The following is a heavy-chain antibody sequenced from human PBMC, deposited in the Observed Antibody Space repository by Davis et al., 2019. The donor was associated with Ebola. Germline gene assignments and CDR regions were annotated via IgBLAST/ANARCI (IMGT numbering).Heavy chain of an antibody. CDR3: AKDGGSYYPYYFDY. D-gene: IGHD1-26*01. V-gene: IGHV3-66*01. J-gene: IGHJ4*02. CDR1: GLSVNSNY. CDR2: IHSTGTT. Sequence: GESLKISCAVSGLSVNSNYINWVRQSPGKGLEWVSVIHSTGTTYYADSVKGRFTISRDDFANTIYLQMDNLRAEDTAVYYCAKDGGSYYPYYFDYWGQGTLVTVSS.